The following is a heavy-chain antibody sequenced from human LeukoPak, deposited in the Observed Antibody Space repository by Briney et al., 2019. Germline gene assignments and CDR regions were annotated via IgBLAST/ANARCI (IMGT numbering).Heavy chain of an antibody. J-gene: IGHJ4*02. D-gene: IGHD1-26*01. CDR3: ARGPFGGSYLPFDH. CDR2: ISYDGSNK. Sequence: GGSLRLSCAASGFTFSSYAMHWVRQAPGKGLEWVAVISYDGSNKYYADSVKGRFTISRDNSKNTLYLQMNSLRAEDTAVYYCARGPFGGSYLPFDHWGQGTLVTVSS. CDR1: GFTFSSYA. V-gene: IGHV3-30-3*01.